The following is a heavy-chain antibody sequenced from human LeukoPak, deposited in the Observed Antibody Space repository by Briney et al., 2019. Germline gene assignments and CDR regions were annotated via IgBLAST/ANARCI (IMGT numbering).Heavy chain of an antibody. CDR1: GLTFNKYW. D-gene: IGHD6-19*01. CDR3: ATGYSSGWYFYFQH. V-gene: IGHV3-7*01. Sequence: GGSLRLSCEASGLTFNKYWMTWVRQAPGKGLEWVANIKQDGSEKNYVDSVKGRFTISRDNAKNSLSLRMNSLSAEDTAMYYCATGYSSGWYFYFQHWGQGSLVSVSS. J-gene: IGHJ1*01. CDR2: IKQDGSEK.